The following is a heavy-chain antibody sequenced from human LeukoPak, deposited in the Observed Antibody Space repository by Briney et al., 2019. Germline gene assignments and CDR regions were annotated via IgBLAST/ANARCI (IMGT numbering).Heavy chain of an antibody. D-gene: IGHD3-9*01. Sequence: SETLSLTCTVSGGSISSYYWSWIRQPPGKGLEWIGYIYYSGSTNYNPSLKSRVTISVDTSKNQFSLKLSSVTAADTAVYYCARHYDILTGLEDASDIWGQGTMVTVSS. CDR1: GGSISSYY. J-gene: IGHJ3*02. CDR3: ARHYDILTGLEDASDI. V-gene: IGHV4-59*01. CDR2: IYYSGST.